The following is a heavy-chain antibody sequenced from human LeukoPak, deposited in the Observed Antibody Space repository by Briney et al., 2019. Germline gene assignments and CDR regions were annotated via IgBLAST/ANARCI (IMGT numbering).Heavy chain of an antibody. CDR2: ISGYSGNT. V-gene: IGHV1-18*01. D-gene: IGHD2-21*02. CDR1: GYTFISYG. Sequence: ASVKVSCKASGYTFISYGISWVRQAPGQGLEWMGWISGYSGNTNYAQNLQGRVTMTTDTFTSTAYMELRSLRSDDTAVYYCARGLGVVTAQSEQPKPRYFDLWGRGTQVTVSS. CDR3: ARGLGVVTAQSEQPKPRYFDL. J-gene: IGHJ2*01.